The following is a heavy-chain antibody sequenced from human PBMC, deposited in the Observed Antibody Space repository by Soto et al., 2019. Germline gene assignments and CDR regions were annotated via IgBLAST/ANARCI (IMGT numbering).Heavy chain of an antibody. D-gene: IGHD2-21*02. J-gene: IGHJ3*02. CDR2: IYTSGST. Sequence: ETLSLTCTVSGGSISSYYWSWIRQPAGKGLEWIGRIYTSGSTNYNPSLKSRVTMSVDTSKNQFSLKLSSVTAADTAVYYCARDEMAYCGGDCQRDAFDIWGQGTMVTVSS. V-gene: IGHV4-4*07. CDR3: ARDEMAYCGGDCQRDAFDI. CDR1: GGSISSYY.